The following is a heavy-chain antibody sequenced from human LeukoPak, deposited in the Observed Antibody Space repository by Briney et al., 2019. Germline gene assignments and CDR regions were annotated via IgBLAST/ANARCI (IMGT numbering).Heavy chain of an antibody. V-gene: IGHV4-39*01. D-gene: IGHD6-13*01. J-gene: IGHJ3*02. CDR1: GGSISSSSYY. CDR3: ARHLVRSDAFDI. Sequence: SETLSLTCTVSGGSISSSSYYWGWIRQPPGKGLEWIGSIYYSGSTYYNPSLKSRVTISVDTSKNQFSLKLSSVTAADTAVYYCARHLVRSDAFDIWDQGTMVTVSS. CDR2: IYYSGST.